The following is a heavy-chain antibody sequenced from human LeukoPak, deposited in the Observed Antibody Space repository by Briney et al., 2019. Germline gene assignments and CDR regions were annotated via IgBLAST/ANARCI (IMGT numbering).Heavy chain of an antibody. CDR2: VNHSGST. Sequence: PSETLSLTCAVYSGSFSGDYWSWIRQPPGRGLEWIGEVNHSGSTNYNPSLKSRVTISVDTSKNQFSLKLTSVTAADTAVYYCVRQHLPEYYFDYWGQGTLVTVSS. CDR1: SGSFSGDY. V-gene: IGHV4-34*01. D-gene: IGHD6-13*01. CDR3: VRQHLPEYYFDY. J-gene: IGHJ4*02.